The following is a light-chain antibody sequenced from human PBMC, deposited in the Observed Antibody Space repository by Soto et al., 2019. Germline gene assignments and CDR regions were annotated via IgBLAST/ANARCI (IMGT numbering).Light chain of an antibody. CDR1: NSNIGSKY. Sequence: QSVLTQPPSASGTPGQRVSISCSGSNSNIGSKYVYWYQQLPGTAPKLLIYRNNQRPSGVPDRFSGSKSGTSASLAISGLRSEDESDYYCAAWDNNLGGPAFGGGTKLTGL. V-gene: IGLV1-47*01. CDR3: AAWDNNLGGPA. J-gene: IGLJ2*01. CDR2: RNN.